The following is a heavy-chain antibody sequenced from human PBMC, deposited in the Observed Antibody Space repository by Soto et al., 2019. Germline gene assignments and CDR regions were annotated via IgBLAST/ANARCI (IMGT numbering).Heavy chain of an antibody. CDR1: GGSISSESYF. Sequence: ETLSLTCTVSGGSISSESYFWSWIRQPPGKGLEWIGYIYYSGSTNYNPSLKSRVTISVDTSKNQFSLKLSSVTAADTAVYYCARSNYCSGGSCYYFDYWGQGTLVTVSS. CDR2: IYYSGST. CDR3: ARSNYCSGGSCYYFDY. D-gene: IGHD2-15*01. V-gene: IGHV4-61*01. J-gene: IGHJ4*02.